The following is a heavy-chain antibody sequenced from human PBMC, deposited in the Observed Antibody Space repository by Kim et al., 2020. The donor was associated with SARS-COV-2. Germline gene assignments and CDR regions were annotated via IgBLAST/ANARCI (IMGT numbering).Heavy chain of an antibody. Sequence: SETLSLTCTVSGGSISSGGYYWSWIRQHPGKGLEWIGYIYYSGSTYYNPSLKSRVTISVNMSKNQFSLKLSSVTAADTAVYYWARGILITIFGVVAHLDYRGQGTLVTVSS. D-gene: IGHD3-3*01. CDR3: ARGILITIFGVVAHLDY. V-gene: IGHV4-31*02. CDR2: IYYSGST. J-gene: IGHJ4*02. CDR1: GGSISSGGYY.